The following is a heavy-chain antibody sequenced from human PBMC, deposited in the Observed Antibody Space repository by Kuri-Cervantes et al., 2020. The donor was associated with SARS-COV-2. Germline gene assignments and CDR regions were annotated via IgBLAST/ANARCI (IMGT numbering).Heavy chain of an antibody. J-gene: IGHJ6*02. V-gene: IGHV4-39*02. Sequence: SETLSPTFTVLGGSSSSSRYYWGGIRQPPGRGLEWIGSIYYSESTYYTPSLKYRVTISIDTTKNQFYLKLSSVTAADTAVYYCAREKVVVVPAARYYYYGMDVWGQGTTVTVSS. CDR2: IYYSEST. CDR1: GGSSSSSRYY. CDR3: AREKVVVVPAARYYYYGMDV. D-gene: IGHD2-2*01.